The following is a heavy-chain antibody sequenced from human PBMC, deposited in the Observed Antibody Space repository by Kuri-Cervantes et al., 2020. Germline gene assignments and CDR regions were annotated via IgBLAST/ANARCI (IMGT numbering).Heavy chain of an antibody. CDR1: GGTFRSYA. V-gene: IGHV1-69*06. D-gene: IGHD3-22*01. CDR2: IIPIFETP. CDR3: ARARGYYDSSGYHDY. Sequence: SVKVSCMASGGTFRSYAISWVRQAPGQGLEWMGGIIPIFETPNYAQKFQGRVTITADTSTSTAYMELSSLRSEDTAVYYCARARGYYDSSGYHDYWGRGTLVTVSS. J-gene: IGHJ4*02.